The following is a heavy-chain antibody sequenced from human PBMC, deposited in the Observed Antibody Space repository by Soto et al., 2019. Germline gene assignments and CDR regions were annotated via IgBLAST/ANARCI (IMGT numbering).Heavy chain of an antibody. D-gene: IGHD6-19*01. J-gene: IGHJ3*02. V-gene: IGHV4-59*01. Sequence: QVQLQESGPGLVKPSETLSLTCTVSGGSISSYYWSWIRQPPGKGLEWIGYIYYSGSTNYNPSLKSRVTISVDTSKNQFSLKLSSVTAADTAVYYGARETVAGTRAFDIWGQGTMVTVSS. CDR1: GGSISSYY. CDR2: IYYSGST. CDR3: ARETVAGTRAFDI.